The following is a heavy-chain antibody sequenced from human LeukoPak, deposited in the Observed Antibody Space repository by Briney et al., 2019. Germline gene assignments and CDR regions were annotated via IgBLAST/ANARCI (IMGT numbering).Heavy chain of an antibody. CDR2: INWNGGST. V-gene: IGHV3-20*04. CDR3: ARDPLGYCSSTSCFDYFDY. CDR1: GFTFDDYG. D-gene: IGHD2-2*01. J-gene: IGHJ4*02. Sequence: GGSLRLSCAASGFTFDDYGMSWVRQAPRKGLEWVSGINWNGGSTGYADSVKGRFTISRDNDKNSLYLKMNSLRAEDTALYYCARDPLGYCSSTSCFDYFDYWGQGTLVTVSS.